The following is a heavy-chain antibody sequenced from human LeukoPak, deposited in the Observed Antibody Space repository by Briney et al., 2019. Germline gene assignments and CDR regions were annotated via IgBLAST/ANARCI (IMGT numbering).Heavy chain of an antibody. V-gene: IGHV3-21*04. J-gene: IGHJ4*02. CDR3: ARDPKYYYDSSGYLETDY. Sequence: GALRLSCAASGFTFSSYSMNWVRQAPGKGLEWVSSISSSSSYIYYADSVKGRFTISRDNAKSSLYLQMNSLRAEDTAVYYCARDPKYYYDSSGYLETDYWGQGTLVTVSS. CDR1: GFTFSSYS. D-gene: IGHD3-22*01. CDR2: ISSSSSYI.